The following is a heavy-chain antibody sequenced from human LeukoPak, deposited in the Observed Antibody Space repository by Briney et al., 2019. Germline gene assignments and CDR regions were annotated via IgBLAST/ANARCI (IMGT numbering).Heavy chain of an antibody. V-gene: IGHV3-23*01. D-gene: IGHD2-15*01. J-gene: IGHJ4*02. CDR1: GFTFSSYA. CDR3: AKIKGGVVAADDY. CDR2: ISGSGGST. Sequence: PGGSLRLSCAASGFTFSSYAIIWVRQAPGKGLEWVSGISGSGGSTDYADSVKDRFTISRDNSKNTVYLQMNSLRAEDTALYYCAKIKGGVVAADDYWGQGTLVTVSS.